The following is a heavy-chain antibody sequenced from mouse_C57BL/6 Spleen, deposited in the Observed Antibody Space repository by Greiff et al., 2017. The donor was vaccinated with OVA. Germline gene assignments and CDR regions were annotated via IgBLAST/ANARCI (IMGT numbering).Heavy chain of an antibody. CDR1: GYTFTSYW. J-gene: IGHJ4*01. V-gene: IGHV1-53*01. Sequence: QVQLKESGTELVKPGASVKLSCKASGYTFTSYWMHWVKQRPGQGLEWIGNINPSNGGTNYNEKFKSKATLTVDKSSSTAYMQLSSLTSEDSAVYDCATNPGGGAYAMDYWGQGTSVTVSS. CDR3: ATNPGGGAYAMDY. D-gene: IGHD1-1*02. CDR2: INPSNGGT.